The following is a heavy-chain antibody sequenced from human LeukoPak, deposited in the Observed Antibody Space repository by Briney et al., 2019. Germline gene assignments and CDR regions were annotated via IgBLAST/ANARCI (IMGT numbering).Heavy chain of an antibody. CDR2: IRAGGVDT. Sequence: PGGSMTLSCAASGFTFGSYAISWDRQPPGEGMEWKSSIRAGGVDTYLADSVKGRFTLSQDNYRNTLYPHMSSLRADDTDMYDCGRVGLPDIVGVVAAPPAYWGQGTQVTVPS. J-gene: IGHJ4*02. CDR3: GRVGLPDIVGVVAAPPAY. CDR1: GFTFGSYA. D-gene: IGHD2-15*01. V-gene: IGHV3-23*01.